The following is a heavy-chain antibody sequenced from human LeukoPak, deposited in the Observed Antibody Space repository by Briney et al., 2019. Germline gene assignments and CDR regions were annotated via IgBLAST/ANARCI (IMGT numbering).Heavy chain of an antibody. CDR1: GGSISSYY. J-gene: IGHJ3*02. Sequence: PSETLCLTCTVSGGSISSYYWSWIRQPPGKGLEWIGYIYYSGSTNYNPSLKSRVTISVDTSKNQFSLKLSSVTAADTAVYYCARALRGYCSGGSCYGPDAFDIWGQGTMVTVSS. CDR2: IYYSGST. V-gene: IGHV4-59*01. D-gene: IGHD2-15*01. CDR3: ARALRGYCSGGSCYGPDAFDI.